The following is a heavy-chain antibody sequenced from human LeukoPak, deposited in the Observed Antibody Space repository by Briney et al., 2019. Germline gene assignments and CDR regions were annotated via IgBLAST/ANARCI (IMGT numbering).Heavy chain of an antibody. CDR1: GFTFSSYG. CDR2: IRYDGSNK. J-gene: IGHJ6*03. D-gene: IGHD3-3*01. Sequence: PGGSLRLSCAASGFTFSSYGMHWVRQAPGKGLEWVAFIRYDGSNKYYADSVKGRFTISRDNSKNTLYLQMNSLRAEDTAVYYCAKGYDFWSGNNYYYMDVWGKGTTVTVSS. V-gene: IGHV3-30*02. CDR3: AKGYDFWSGNNYYYMDV.